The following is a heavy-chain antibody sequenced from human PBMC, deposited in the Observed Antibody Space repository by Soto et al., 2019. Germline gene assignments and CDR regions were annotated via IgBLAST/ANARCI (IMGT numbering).Heavy chain of an antibody. CDR2: IYYSGST. D-gene: IGHD1-7*01. CDR3: ARRYGTTFDY. Sequence: QVQLQESGPGLVKPSETLSLTCTVSGGSISSYYWSWIRQPPGKGLEWIGHIYYSGSTNYHPPLKSRVTISVDTSKNQFSLKLSSVTAADTAVYYCARRYGTTFDYWGQGTLVTVSS. J-gene: IGHJ4*02. CDR1: GGSISSYY. V-gene: IGHV4-59*01.